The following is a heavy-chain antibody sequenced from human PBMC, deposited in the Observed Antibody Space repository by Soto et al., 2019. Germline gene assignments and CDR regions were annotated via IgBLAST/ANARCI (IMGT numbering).Heavy chain of an antibody. V-gene: IGHV5-10-1*01. Sequence: PGESLKISCKGSGYSFTSYWISWVRQMPGKGLVWMGRIDPSDSYINYSPSFQGHVTISADKSISTAYLQWSSLKASDTAMYYCARPVVVYQLLTKETYYYYGMDVWGQGTTVTVSS. D-gene: IGHD2-2*01. J-gene: IGHJ6*02. CDR1: GYSFTSYW. CDR3: ARPVVVYQLLTKETYYYYGMDV. CDR2: IDPSDSYI.